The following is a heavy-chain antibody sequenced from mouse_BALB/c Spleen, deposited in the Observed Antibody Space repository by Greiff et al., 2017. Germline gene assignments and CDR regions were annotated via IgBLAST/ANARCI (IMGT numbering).Heavy chain of an antibody. CDR2: ISSGSSTI. CDR3: ASYYRYDDGFAY. J-gene: IGHJ3*01. D-gene: IGHD2-14*01. CDR1: GFTFSSFG. Sequence: DVHLVESGGGLVQPGGSRKLSCAASGFTFSSFGMHWVRQAPEKGLEWVAYISSGSSTIYYADTVKGRFTISRDNPKNTLFLQMTSLRSEDTAMYYCASYYRYDDGFAYWGQGTLVTVSA. V-gene: IGHV5-17*02.